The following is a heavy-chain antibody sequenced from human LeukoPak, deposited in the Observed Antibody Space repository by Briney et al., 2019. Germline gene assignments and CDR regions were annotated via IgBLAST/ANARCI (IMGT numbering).Heavy chain of an antibody. CDR3: ARVIAARPRLSYYYYYYYMDV. V-gene: IGHV1-18*01. J-gene: IGHJ6*03. D-gene: IGHD6-6*01. Sequence: ASVKVSCKASGYTFTSYGISWVRQAPGQGLEWMGWISAYNGNTNYAQKLQGRVTMTTDTSTSTAYMELRSLRSDDTAVYYCARVIAARPRLSYYYYYYYMDVWGKGTTVTVSS. CDR2: ISAYNGNT. CDR1: GYTFTSYG.